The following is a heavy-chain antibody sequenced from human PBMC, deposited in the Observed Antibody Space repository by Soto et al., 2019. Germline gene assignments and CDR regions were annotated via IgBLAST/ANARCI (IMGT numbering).Heavy chain of an antibody. CDR3: AVRGGYTTPFDY. CDR2: IYHSGST. V-gene: IGHV4-30-2*01. CDR1: GGSISSGGYS. J-gene: IGHJ4*02. Sequence: SETLSLTCAVSGGSISSGGYSWSWIRQPPGKGLEWIGYIYHSGSTYYNPSLKSRVTISRDNTKNTLHLQMNGLRAEDTAVYYCAVRGGYTTPFDYWGQGTLVTVSS. D-gene: IGHD2-2*02.